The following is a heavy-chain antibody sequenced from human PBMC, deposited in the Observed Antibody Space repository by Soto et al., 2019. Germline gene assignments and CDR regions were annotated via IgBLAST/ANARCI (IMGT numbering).Heavy chain of an antibody. V-gene: IGHV1-69*13. D-gene: IGHD5-18*01. CDR2: IIPIFGTA. Sequence: SVKVSCKASGGTFSSYAISWVRQAPGQGLEWMGGIIPIFGTANYAQKFQGRVTITADESTSTAYMELSSLRSEDTAVYYCARDREYSYDDAFDIWGQGTMVTVSS. J-gene: IGHJ3*02. CDR1: GGTFSSYA. CDR3: ARDREYSYDDAFDI.